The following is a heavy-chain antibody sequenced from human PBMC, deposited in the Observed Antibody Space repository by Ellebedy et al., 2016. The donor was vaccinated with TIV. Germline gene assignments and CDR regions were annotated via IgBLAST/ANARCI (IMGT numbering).Heavy chain of an antibody. Sequence: PGGSLRLSCAASGFSFSSYSMHWVRQAPGKGLDWVAVISYDGSHKYLADSVKGRFSISRDNSKNTLYLQMDSLKTEDTAVFYCATSSGYGDYVPPRGVYYHYMDVWGKGTTVTVSS. D-gene: IGHD4-17*01. CDR1: GFSFSSYS. CDR2: ISYDGSHK. CDR3: ATSSGYGDYVPPRGVYYHYMDV. J-gene: IGHJ6*03. V-gene: IGHV3-30*04.